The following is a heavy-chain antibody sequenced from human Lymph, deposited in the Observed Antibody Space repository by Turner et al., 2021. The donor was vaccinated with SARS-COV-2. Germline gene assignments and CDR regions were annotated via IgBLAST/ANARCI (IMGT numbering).Heavy chain of an antibody. J-gene: IGHJ4*02. CDR2: ISGSGVST. CDR3: AKNEMAMIVVVITLFDY. CDR1: GLTFSSYA. V-gene: IGHV3-23*01. D-gene: IGHD3-22*01. Sequence: EVQLLESGGGLVQPGGSLRLSCAASGLTFSSYAMSWVRQAPGKGLEWVLTISGSGVSTYYADSVKGRFTISRDNSKNTLYLQMNSLRAEDTAVYYCAKNEMAMIVVVITLFDYWGQGTLVTVSS.